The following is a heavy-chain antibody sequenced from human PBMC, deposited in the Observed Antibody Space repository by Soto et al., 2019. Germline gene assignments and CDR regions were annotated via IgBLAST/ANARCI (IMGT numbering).Heavy chain of an antibody. J-gene: IGHJ4*02. CDR1: GFTFSTYA. V-gene: IGHV3-30-3*01. D-gene: IGHD6-13*01. CDR3: ARDPTAFTIAAVGTEGFDY. CDR2: ISYDGSNK. Sequence: GGSLRLSCAASGFTFSTYAMHWVRQTPGKGLEWVAVISYDGSNKYYADSVKGRFTISRDNSKNTLYLQMNSLRAEDTTVYYCARDPTAFTIAAVGTEGFDYWGQGTLVTVSS.